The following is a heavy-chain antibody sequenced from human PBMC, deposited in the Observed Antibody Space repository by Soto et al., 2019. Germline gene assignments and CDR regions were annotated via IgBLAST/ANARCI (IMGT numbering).Heavy chain of an antibody. J-gene: IGHJ4*02. Sequence: GASVKVACKASGGTFSSYTIGWVRQSPGQGLEWMGRIIPILDTANYAQKFQGRVTVTADKSTSIAYMELSSLRSEDTAVYYCATSPRTTVTTFVYWGQGNRLTVSS. CDR1: GGTFSSYT. CDR3: ATSPRTTVTTFVY. V-gene: IGHV1-69*08. D-gene: IGHD4-17*01. CDR2: IIPILDTA.